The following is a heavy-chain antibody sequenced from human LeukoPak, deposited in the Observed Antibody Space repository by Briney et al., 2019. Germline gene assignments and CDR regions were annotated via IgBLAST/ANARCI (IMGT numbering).Heavy chain of an antibody. J-gene: IGHJ4*02. D-gene: IGHD2-2*01. V-gene: IGHV3-23*01. CDR3: AKVNLGYCSSTSCLGFDY. CDR2: ISGSGGST. CDR1: GFTFSSYA. Sequence: PGGSLRLSCPASGFTFSSYAMSWVRQAPGKGLEWVSAISGSGGSTYYADSVKGRFTISRDNSKNTLYLQMNSLRAEDTAVYYCAKVNLGYCSSTSCLGFDYWGQGTLVTVSS.